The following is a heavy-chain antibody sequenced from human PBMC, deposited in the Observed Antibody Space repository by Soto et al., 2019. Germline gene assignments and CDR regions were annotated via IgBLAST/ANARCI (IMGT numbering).Heavy chain of an antibody. V-gene: IGHV1-18*01. CDR3: ARGGYYDSSGSRNYHYYGMDV. CDR1: GYTFSSYG. CDR2: ISPYNDDT. J-gene: IGHJ6*02. D-gene: IGHD3-22*01. Sequence: ASVKVSCKASGYTFSSYGISWVRQAPGQGLEWLGWISPYNDDTNYAQKLRGRVTMTTDTSTRTAYMDLRSLRSDDTAVYYCARGGYYDSSGSRNYHYYGMDVWGQGTTVTVSS.